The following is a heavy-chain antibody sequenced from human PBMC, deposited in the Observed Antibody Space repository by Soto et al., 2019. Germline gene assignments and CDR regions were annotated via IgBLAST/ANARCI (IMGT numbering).Heavy chain of an antibody. CDR2: INPNSGGT. V-gene: IGHV1-2*02. J-gene: IGHJ4*02. CDR1: GSTFTGYY. Sequence: ASVKVSCTASGSTFTGYYMHWVRQAPGQGLEWMGWINPNSGGTNYAQKFQGRVTMTRDTSISTAYMELSRLRSDDTAVYYCARESSYGRNFDYWGQGTLVTVSS. CDR3: ARESSYGRNFDY. D-gene: IGHD5-18*01.